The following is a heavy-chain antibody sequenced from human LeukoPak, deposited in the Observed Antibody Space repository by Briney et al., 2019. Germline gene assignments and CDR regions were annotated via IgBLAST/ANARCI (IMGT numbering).Heavy chain of an antibody. D-gene: IGHD1-26*01. CDR2: IYTSGST. CDR3: ARDLSGSYGVGDYAFDI. CDR1: GGSISSYY. J-gene: IGHJ3*02. V-gene: IGHV4-4*07. Sequence: SSETLSLTCTVSGGSISSYYWSWIRQPAGKGLEWIGRIYTSGSTNYNPSLKSRVTISVDTSKNQFSLKLSSVTAADTAVYYCARDLSGSYGVGDYAFDIWGQGTMVTVSS.